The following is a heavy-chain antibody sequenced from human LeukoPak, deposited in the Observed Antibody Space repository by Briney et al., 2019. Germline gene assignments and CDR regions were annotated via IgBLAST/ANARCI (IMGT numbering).Heavy chain of an antibody. CDR2: IYYSGST. CDR1: GGSISSYY. V-gene: IGHV4-59*01. J-gene: IGHJ4*02. Sequence: NTSETLSLTCTVSGGSISSYYWSWIRQPPGKGLEWIGYIYYSGSTNYNPSLKSRVTISVDTSKSQFSLKLSSVTAADTAVYYCAKGDFWSGYLFDYWGQGTLVTVSS. D-gene: IGHD3-3*01. CDR3: AKGDFWSGYLFDY.